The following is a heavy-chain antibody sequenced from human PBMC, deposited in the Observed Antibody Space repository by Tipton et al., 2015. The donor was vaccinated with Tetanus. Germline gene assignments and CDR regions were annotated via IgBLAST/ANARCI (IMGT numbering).Heavy chain of an antibody. CDR2: ISYDGSNK. Sequence: SLRLSCAASGFTFSSYGMHWVRQAPGKGLEWVAVISYDGSNKYYADPVKGRFTISRDNSKNTLYLQMNSLRAEDTVVYYCAKDVGRREGRVPDSAALGALVTVSS. V-gene: IGHV3-30*18. D-gene: IGHD6-19*01. J-gene: IGHJ5*01. CDR1: GFTFSSYG. CDR3: AKDVGRREGRVPDS.